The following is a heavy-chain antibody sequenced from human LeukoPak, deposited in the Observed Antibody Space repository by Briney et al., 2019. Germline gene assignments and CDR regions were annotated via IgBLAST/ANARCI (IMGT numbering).Heavy chain of an antibody. Sequence: GASVKVSCKASGFTXSSYAMSGVRQAPGKGLEWVSTIRGSGGGTYYADSVKGRFTISRDNSKNTLYLQMNSLRDEDTALYYCAKAGIGVVGYFDYWGQGTLVTVSS. CDR2: IRGSGGGT. J-gene: IGHJ4*02. CDR3: AKAGIGVVGYFDY. D-gene: IGHD6-19*01. V-gene: IGHV3-23*01. CDR1: GFTXSSYA.